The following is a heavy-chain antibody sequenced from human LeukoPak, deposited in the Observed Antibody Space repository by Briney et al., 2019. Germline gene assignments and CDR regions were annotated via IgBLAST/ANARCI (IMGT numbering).Heavy chain of an antibody. J-gene: IGHJ4*02. Sequence: ASVKVSCKASGYXFTGYYIHWVRQAPGQGLEWMGWINPNSGGTNYAQKFQGRVTMTRDTSISTAYMELSRLRSDGTAVYYCARRRHYYDSSGYRSAFDYWGQGTLVTVSS. V-gene: IGHV1-2*02. CDR2: INPNSGGT. D-gene: IGHD3-22*01. CDR1: GYXFTGYY. CDR3: ARRRHYYDSSGYRSAFDY.